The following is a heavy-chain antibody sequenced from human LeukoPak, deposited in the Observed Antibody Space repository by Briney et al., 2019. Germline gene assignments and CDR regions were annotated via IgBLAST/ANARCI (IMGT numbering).Heavy chain of an antibody. D-gene: IGHD5-18*01. CDR3: ASYSYGYHYFDY. J-gene: IGHJ4*02. CDR2: INSDGSST. CDR1: GFTFSSYW. Sequence: PGGSLRLSCAASGFTFSSYWMHCVRQAPGKGLVSFSRINSDGSSTSYADSVKGRFTISRDNAKNTLYLQMNSLRAQDTAVYYCASYSYGYHYFDYWGQGTLVTLSS. V-gene: IGHV3-74*01.